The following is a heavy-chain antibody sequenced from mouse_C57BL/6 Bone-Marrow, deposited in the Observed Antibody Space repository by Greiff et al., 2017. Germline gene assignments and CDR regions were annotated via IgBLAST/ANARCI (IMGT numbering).Heavy chain of an antibody. CDR3: ARSNYGLTATEAMDY. V-gene: IGHV1-69*01. Sequence: QVQLQQPGAELVMPGASVKLSCKASGYTFTSYWMHWVKQRPGQGLEWIGEIDPSDSYTNYNQKFKGKSTLTVDKSSSTAYMQLSSLTSEDSAVYYWARSNYGLTATEAMDYWGQGTSVTVSS. CDR2: IDPSDSYT. CDR1: GYTFTSYW. D-gene: IGHD1-1*01. J-gene: IGHJ4*01.